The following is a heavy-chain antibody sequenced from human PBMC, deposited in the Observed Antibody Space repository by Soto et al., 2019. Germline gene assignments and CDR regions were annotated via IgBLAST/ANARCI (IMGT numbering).Heavy chain of an antibody. J-gene: IGHJ4*02. D-gene: IGHD4-17*01. CDR3: AKRKGLVTTAYDY. V-gene: IGHV3-23*01. Sequence: GGSLRLSCAASVFTFSSYAMSWVRQAPGKGLEWVSAISGSGGSTYYADSVKGRFTISRDNSKNTVYLQMDSLRGEDTALYYCAKRKGLVTTAYDYWGQGTLVTVSS. CDR2: ISGSGGST. CDR1: VFTFSSYA.